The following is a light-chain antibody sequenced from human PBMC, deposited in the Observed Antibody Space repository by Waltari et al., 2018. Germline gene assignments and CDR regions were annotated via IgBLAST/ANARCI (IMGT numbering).Light chain of an antibody. CDR1: SSDVVGYNY. V-gene: IGLV2-11*02. J-gene: IGLJ2*01. CDR3: CSYAGSLV. CDR2: DVS. Sequence: SALTQPRSVSGSPGQSVTISCTGTSSDVVGYNYVSWYQQHPGKAPKLMIYDVSKRPSGVPDRFSGSKSGNTASLTISGLQAEDEADYYCCSYAGSLVFGGGTKLTVL.